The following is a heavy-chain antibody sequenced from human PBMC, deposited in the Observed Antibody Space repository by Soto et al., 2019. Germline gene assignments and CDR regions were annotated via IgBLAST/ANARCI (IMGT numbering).Heavy chain of an antibody. Sequence: QVQLVQSGAEVKKPGSSVKVSCKASGGTFSSYAISWVRQAPGQGLEWMGGIIPIFGTANYAQKFQGRVTITADESTSTAYMELSSLRSEDTDVYYCAGSGDYGSGSYWYYFDYWGQGTMVTVSS. D-gene: IGHD3-10*01. V-gene: IGHV1-69*01. CDR2: IIPIFGTA. CDR3: AGSGDYGSGSYWYYFDY. CDR1: GGTFSSYA. J-gene: IGHJ4*02.